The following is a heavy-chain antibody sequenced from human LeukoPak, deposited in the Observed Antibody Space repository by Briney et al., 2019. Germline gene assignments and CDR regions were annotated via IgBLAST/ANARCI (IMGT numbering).Heavy chain of an antibody. CDR3: AKASRRGYSYGLGYYFDY. CDR2: ISGSGGST. D-gene: IGHD5-18*01. CDR1: GFTFSSYA. Sequence: GGSLRLSCAASGFTFSSYAMSWVRQAPGKGLEWVSAISGSGGSTYYADSVKGRFTISRDNSKNTLYLQMNSLRAEDTAVYYCAKASRRGYSYGLGYYFDYWGQGTLVTVSS. V-gene: IGHV3-23*01. J-gene: IGHJ4*02.